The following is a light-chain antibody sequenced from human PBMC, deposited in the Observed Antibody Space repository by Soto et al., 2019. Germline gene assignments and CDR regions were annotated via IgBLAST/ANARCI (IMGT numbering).Light chain of an antibody. CDR3: QQYNKWPRT. Sequence: DIVITQSLVTLSVSPRETATLSCRSSQSVNINLAWYQQKPGQAPRLLIFGASSRANGIPARFSGSGSGTEFTLTISNLQTEDFAVYYCQQYNKWPRTFGQGTKVDI. V-gene: IGKV3-15*01. CDR1: QSVNIN. J-gene: IGKJ1*01. CDR2: GAS.